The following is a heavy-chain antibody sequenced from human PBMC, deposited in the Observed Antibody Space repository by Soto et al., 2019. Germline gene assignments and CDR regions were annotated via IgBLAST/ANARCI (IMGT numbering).Heavy chain of an antibody. D-gene: IGHD5-12*01. CDR1: GFTFDDYA. CDR3: AKDIAIRRWLLFSAFDI. Sequence: EVQLVESGGGLVQPGRSLRLSCAASGFTFDDYAMHWVRQAPGKGLEWVSGIRWNSGSIGYAGSVKGRFTISRDNAKNFLYLQMNSQRAEETAFYYCAKDIAIRRWLLFSAFDIWGQGTMVTVSS. J-gene: IGHJ3*02. V-gene: IGHV3-9*01. CDR2: IRWNSGSI.